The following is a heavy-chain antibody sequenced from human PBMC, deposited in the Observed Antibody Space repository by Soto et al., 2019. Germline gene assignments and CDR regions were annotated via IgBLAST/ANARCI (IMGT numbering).Heavy chain of an antibody. CDR2: IWYDGSNK. D-gene: IGHD4-17*01. J-gene: IGHJ6*02. V-gene: IGHV3-33*01. CDR3: ASSYGGKFFYYGMDV. Sequence: GSLRLSCAAAGFTFSSYGMHWVRQAPGKGLEWVAVIWYDGSNKYYADSVKGRFTISRDNSKNTLYLQMNSLRAEDTAVYYCASSYGGKFFYYGMDVWGQGTTVTVSS. CDR1: GFTFSSYG.